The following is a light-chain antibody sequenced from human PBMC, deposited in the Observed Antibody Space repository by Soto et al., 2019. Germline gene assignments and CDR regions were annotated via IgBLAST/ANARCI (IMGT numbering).Light chain of an antibody. CDR3: GTWDSSLNVGV. J-gene: IGLJ2*01. CDR1: SSNIGNNY. Sequence: QSVLTQPPSVSAAPGQKVTISCSGSSSNIGNNYVSWYQQLPGTAPKLLIYDNNKRPSGIPDRFSGSKSGTSATLGITGLQTGDEADYYCGTWDSSLNVGVFGGGTKLPS. V-gene: IGLV1-51*01. CDR2: DNN.